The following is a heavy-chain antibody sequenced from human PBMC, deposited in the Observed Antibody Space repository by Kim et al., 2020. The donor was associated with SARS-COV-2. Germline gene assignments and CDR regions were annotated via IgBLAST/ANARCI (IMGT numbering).Heavy chain of an antibody. Sequence: GGSLRLSCAASGFTFSSYWMSWVRQAPGKGLEWVANIKQDGSEKYYVDSVKGRFTISRDNAKNSLYLQMNSLRAEDTAVYYCARDGGDFLGVLDYWGQGTLVTVSS. V-gene: IGHV3-7*03. D-gene: IGHD3-10*01. CDR3: ARDGGDFLGVLDY. J-gene: IGHJ4*02. CDR1: GFTFSSYW. CDR2: IKQDGSEK.